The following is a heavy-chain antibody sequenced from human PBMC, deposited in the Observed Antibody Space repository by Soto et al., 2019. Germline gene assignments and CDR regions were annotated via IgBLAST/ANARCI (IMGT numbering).Heavy chain of an antibody. CDR2: IKQDGSEK. J-gene: IGHJ5*02. Sequence: PGGSLRLSCAAFGFPFSRYWRSWVRQAPGKGLEWVANIKQDGSEKSYVDSVKGRFSISRDNAKNSLYLQMNSLRVEDTAVYFCGRDLPSISGRPGGWFDPWGQGTLVTVYS. D-gene: IGHD6-6*01. V-gene: IGHV3-7*01. CDR3: GRDLPSISGRPGGWFDP. CDR1: GFPFSRYW.